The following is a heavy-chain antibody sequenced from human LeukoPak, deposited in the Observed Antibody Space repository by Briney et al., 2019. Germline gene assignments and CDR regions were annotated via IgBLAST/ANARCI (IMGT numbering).Heavy chain of an antibody. CDR3: ARDPHIAAAGTIFDY. J-gene: IGHJ4*02. D-gene: IGHD6-13*01. CDR1: GSSFSGYE. V-gene: IGHV3-48*02. Sequence: GGSLRLSCTASGSSFSGYEMNWVRQAPGKGLEWVSYISSSSTTRYYADSVKGRFTISRDNAKNSLYLQMNSLRDEDSAVYYCARDPHIAAAGTIFDYWGQGTLVTVSS. CDR2: ISSSSTTR.